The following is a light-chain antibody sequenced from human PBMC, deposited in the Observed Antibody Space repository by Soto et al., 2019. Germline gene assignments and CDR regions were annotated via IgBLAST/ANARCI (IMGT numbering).Light chain of an antibody. CDR2: KAS. J-gene: IGKJ1*01. CDR1: QTISSW. CDR3: QHYNSYSEP. Sequence: DGQRTQSPSTLSVSVGDRVTITCRASQTISSWLAWYQQKPGKAPKLLIYKASTLKSGVPSRFSGSGSGTEFTLTISSLQPDDFATYYCQHYNSYSEPFGQGTKVDIK. V-gene: IGKV1-5*03.